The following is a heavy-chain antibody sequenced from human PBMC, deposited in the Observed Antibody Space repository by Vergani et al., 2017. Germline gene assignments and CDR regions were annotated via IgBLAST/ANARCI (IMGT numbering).Heavy chain of an antibody. V-gene: IGHV3-7*03. CDR1: GFTFSSYW. Sequence: EVQLVESGGGLVQPGGSLRLSCAASGFTFSSYWMSWVRQAPGKGLEWVANIKQDGSEKYYVDSVKGRFTISRDNAKSSLYLQMNSLRAEDTAVYYCARGGDYYDSSGYYYEEYFQHWGQGTLVTVSS. J-gene: IGHJ1*01. CDR3: ARGGDYYDSSGYYYEEYFQH. CDR2: IKQDGSEK. D-gene: IGHD3-22*01.